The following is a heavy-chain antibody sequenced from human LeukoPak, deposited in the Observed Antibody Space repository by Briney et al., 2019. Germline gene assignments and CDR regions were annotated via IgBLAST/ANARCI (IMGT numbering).Heavy chain of an antibody. J-gene: IGHJ4*02. Sequence: GESLKISCKGSGYSFTSYWIGWVRQVPGKGLEWMGIIYPGDSDTRYSPSFQGQVTISADKSISTAYLQWSSLKASDTAMYYCARRYYDILTGYYSDDYWGQGTLVTVSS. CDR1: GYSFTSYW. CDR2: IYPGDSDT. D-gene: IGHD3-9*01. CDR3: ARRYYDILTGYYSDDY. V-gene: IGHV5-51*01.